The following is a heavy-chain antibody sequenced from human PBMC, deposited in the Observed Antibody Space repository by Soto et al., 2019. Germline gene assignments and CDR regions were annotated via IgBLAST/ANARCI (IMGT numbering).Heavy chain of an antibody. V-gene: IGHV3-21*01. CDR1: GFYFNNYG. J-gene: IGHJ4*02. CDR3: EREDSIIIPTVSDF. CDR2: VSKSDYT. D-gene: IGHD2-2*01. Sequence: GGSLRLSCAVSGFYFNNYGINWVRQAPGKGLEWVSSVSKSDYTYYSDSVKGRFTISRDNAKNSVSLQMNSLRAEDTDVHYCEREDSIIIPTVSDFWGQGTLVTVSS.